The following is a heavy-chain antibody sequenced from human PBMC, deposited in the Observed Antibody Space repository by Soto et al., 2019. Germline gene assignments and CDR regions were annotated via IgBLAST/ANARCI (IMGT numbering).Heavy chain of an antibody. Sequence: GESLKISCKGSGYSFTSYWIGWVRQMPGKGLEWMGIIYPGDSDTRYSPSFQGQVTISADKSISTAYLQWSSLKASDTAMYYCARHSDGSGSYDYYYYGMEVWGKGTTVTVSS. D-gene: IGHD3-10*01. V-gene: IGHV5-51*01. CDR1: GYSFTSYW. J-gene: IGHJ6*04. CDR3: ARHSDGSGSYDYYYYGMEV. CDR2: IYPGDSDT.